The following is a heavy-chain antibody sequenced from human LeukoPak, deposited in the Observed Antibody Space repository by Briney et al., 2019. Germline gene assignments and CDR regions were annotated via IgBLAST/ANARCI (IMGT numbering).Heavy chain of an antibody. Sequence: GRSLRLSCAASGFTFSSYGMHWVRQAPGKGPEWVAVIWYDGSNKYYADSVKGRFTISRDNSKNTLYLQMNSLRAEDTAVYYCARDLSGLLGPWGQGTLVTVSS. CDR3: ARDLSGLLGP. CDR1: GFTFSSYG. D-gene: IGHD3-16*01. V-gene: IGHV3-33*01. CDR2: IWYDGSNK. J-gene: IGHJ5*02.